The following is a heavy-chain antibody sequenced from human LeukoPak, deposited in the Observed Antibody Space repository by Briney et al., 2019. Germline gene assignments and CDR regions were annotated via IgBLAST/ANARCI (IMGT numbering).Heavy chain of an antibody. J-gene: IGHJ6*02. V-gene: IGHV3-21*04. Sequence: GGSLRLSCAASAFTFSSYTMNWVRQAPGKGLEWVSSISTSSSYIYYADSVKGRFTISRDNSKNTLYLQMSSLRAEDTAVYLCVRGYSFGPYGMDAWGQGTTVTVSS. D-gene: IGHD2-15*01. CDR3: VRGYSFGPYGMDA. CDR1: AFTFSSYT. CDR2: ISTSSSYI.